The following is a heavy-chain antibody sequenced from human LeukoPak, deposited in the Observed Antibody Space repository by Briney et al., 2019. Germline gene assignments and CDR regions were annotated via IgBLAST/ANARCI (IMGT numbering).Heavy chain of an antibody. D-gene: IGHD6-6*01. J-gene: IGHJ4*02. CDR1: GFAFRTYA. V-gene: IGHV3-23*01. Sequence: GGSLRLSCAASGFAFRTYAMSWVRQAPGQGLEGVSAISGSGDKTFYAESVRGRFTISRDNAKNSLYLQMNSLRVEDTAVYYCARGGNSSWDYWGQGALVTVSS. CDR2: ISGSGDKT. CDR3: ARGGNSSWDY.